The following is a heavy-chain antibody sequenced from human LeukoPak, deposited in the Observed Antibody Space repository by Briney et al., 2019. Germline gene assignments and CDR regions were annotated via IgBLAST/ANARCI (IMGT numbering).Heavy chain of an antibody. J-gene: IGHJ4*02. CDR2: ISGSGGST. Sequence: PGGSLRLSCAASGFTFSNAWMNWVRQAPGKGLEWVSAISGSGGSTYYADSVKGRFTISRDNSKNTLYLQMNSLRAEDTAVYYCAKDLGSTVVTPVGFDYWGQGTLVTVSS. CDR1: GFTFSNAW. CDR3: AKDLGSTVVTPVGFDY. D-gene: IGHD4-23*01. V-gene: IGHV3-23*01.